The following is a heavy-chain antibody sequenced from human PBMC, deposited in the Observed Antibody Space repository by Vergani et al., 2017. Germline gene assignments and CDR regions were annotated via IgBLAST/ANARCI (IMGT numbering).Heavy chain of an antibody. CDR1: GYTFTGYY. J-gene: IGHJ5*02. D-gene: IGHD2-21*01. V-gene: IGHV1-2*02. CDR3: ARESAYCGGDCYSRGWFDP. CDR2: INPNSGGT. Sequence: QVQLVQSGAEVKKPGASVKVSCKASGYTFTGYYMHWVRQAPGQGLEWMGWINPNSGGTNYAQKFQGRVTMTRDTSISTAYMGLSRLRSDGTAVYYCARESAYCGGDCYSRGWFDPWGQGTLVTVSS.